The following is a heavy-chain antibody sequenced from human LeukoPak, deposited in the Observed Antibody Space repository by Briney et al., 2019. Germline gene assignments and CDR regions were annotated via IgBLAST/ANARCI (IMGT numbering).Heavy chain of an antibody. V-gene: IGHV1-69*04. J-gene: IGHJ4*02. Sequence: GASVKVSCKASGGTFSSYAISWVRQAPGQGLEWMGRIIPILGIANYAQKFQGRVTITTDESTSTAYMELSSLRSEDTAVYYCARARTLRYYFDYWGQGTLVTVSS. CDR1: GGTFSSYA. CDR2: IIPILGIA. CDR3: ARARTLRYYFDY. D-gene: IGHD4-17*01.